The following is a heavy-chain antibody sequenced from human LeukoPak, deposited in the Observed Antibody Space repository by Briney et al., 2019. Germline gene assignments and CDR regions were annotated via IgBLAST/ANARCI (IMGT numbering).Heavy chain of an antibody. Sequence: TLSLTCTVSGGSISSGGYYWSWIRQHPGKGLEWIGYIYYSGSTYYNPSLKSRVTISVDTSKNQFSLKLSSVTAADTAVYYCARTCSGGSCYSWEVDYWGQGTLVTVSS. CDR2: IYYSGST. V-gene: IGHV4-31*03. J-gene: IGHJ4*02. D-gene: IGHD2-15*01. CDR1: GGSISSGGYY. CDR3: ARTCSGGSCYSWEVDY.